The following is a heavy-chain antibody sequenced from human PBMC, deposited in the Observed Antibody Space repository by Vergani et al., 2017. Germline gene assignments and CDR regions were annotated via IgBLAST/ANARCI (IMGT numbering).Heavy chain of an antibody. J-gene: IGHJ6*02. CDR3: ARAVAGTFGGYGMDV. CDR2: INHSGST. CDR1: GGSFSGYY. V-gene: IGHV4-34*01. Sequence: QVQLQQWGAGLLKPSETLSLTCAVYGGSFSGYYWSWIRQPPGKGLEWIGEINHSGSTNYNPSLKSRVTISVDTSKNQFSLKLSSVTAADTAVYYCARAVAGTFGGYGMDVWGQGTTVTVSS. D-gene: IGHD6-19*01.